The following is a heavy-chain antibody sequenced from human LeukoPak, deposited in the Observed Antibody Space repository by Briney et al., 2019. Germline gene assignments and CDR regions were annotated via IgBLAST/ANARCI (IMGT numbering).Heavy chain of an antibody. CDR3: ARALYYYDSSGYSY. J-gene: IGHJ4*02. CDR2: ISAYNGNT. V-gene: IGHV1-18*01. D-gene: IGHD3-22*01. CDR1: GYTFTSYG. Sequence: ASVKVSCKASGYTFTSYGISWVRQAPGQGLEWMGWISAYNGNTNYAQKLQGRVTMTTDTSTSTAYMELRSLRSDDTAVYYGARALYYYDSSGYSYWGQGTLVTVSS.